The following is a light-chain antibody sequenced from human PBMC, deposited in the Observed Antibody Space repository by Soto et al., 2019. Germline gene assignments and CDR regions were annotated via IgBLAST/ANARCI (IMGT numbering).Light chain of an antibody. J-gene: IGLJ2*01. CDR1: SSDVGSYNY. CDR2: EVT. Sequence: QSALTQPASVSGSPGQSITISCTGTSSDVGSYNYVSWYKHHPGEVPKLLIFEVTNRPSGVSTRFSGSKSDKTASLTISGLQAEDEADYYCSSYTKKNTWVFGGGTKLTVL. V-gene: IGLV2-14*01. CDR3: SSYTKKNTWV.